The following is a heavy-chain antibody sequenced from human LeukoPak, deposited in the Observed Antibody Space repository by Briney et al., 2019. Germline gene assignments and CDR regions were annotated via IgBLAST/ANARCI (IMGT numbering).Heavy chain of an antibody. J-gene: IGHJ4*02. D-gene: IGHD3-22*01. CDR2: INWSGGST. V-gene: IGHV3-20*04. CDR3: AKDFSSGYYYFDY. Sequence: GGSLRLSCAASGFSFDDYGMSWVRQGPGKGLEWVSGINWSGGSTGYADSVKGRFTISRDNAKNSLYLQMNSLRAEDTALYYCAKDFSSGYYYFDYWGQGTLVTVSS. CDR1: GFSFDDYG.